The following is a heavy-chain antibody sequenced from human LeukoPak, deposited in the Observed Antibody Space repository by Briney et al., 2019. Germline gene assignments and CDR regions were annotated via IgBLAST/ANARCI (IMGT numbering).Heavy chain of an antibody. J-gene: IGHJ4*02. D-gene: IGHD6-19*01. CDR1: GGSISSSSYY. CDR3: ARDSSGWYGY. V-gene: IGHV4-39*02. CDR2: IYYSGST. Sequence: SGTLSLTCTVSGGSISSSSYYWGWIRQPPGKGLEWIGSIYYSGSTYYNPSLKSRVTISVDTSKNQFSLKLSSVTAADTAVYYCARDSSGWYGYWGQGTLVTVSS.